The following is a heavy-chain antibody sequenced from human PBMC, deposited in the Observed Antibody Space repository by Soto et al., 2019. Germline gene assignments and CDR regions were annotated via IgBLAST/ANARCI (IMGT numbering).Heavy chain of an antibody. Sequence: GGSLRLSCAASGFTFSSYAMSWVRQAPGKGLEWVSAISGSGGSTYYADSVKGRLTISRDNSKNTLYLQMNSLSAEDTAVYYCAKDPDYYDSSGYVGPFDYRGQRSLVTVSS. CDR2: ISGSGGST. V-gene: IGHV3-23*01. J-gene: IGHJ4*02. CDR1: GFTFSSYA. D-gene: IGHD3-22*01. CDR3: AKDPDYYDSSGYVGPFDY.